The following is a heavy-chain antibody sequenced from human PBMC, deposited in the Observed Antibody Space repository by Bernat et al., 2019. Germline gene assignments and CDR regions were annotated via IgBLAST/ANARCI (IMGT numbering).Heavy chain of an antibody. D-gene: IGHD1-14*01. CDR1: EYSFTSYW. J-gene: IGHJ5*02. CDR2: IDPSDSYT. V-gene: IGHV5-10-1*01. Sequence: EVQLVQSGAEVKKPGESLRISCKGSEYSFTSYWISWVRQMPGKGLEWMGRIDPSDSYTKYSPSFQGHVTISAAKSISTAYLQWSSLKASDTAMYYCVRRKSNWFDPWGQGTLVTVSS. CDR3: VRRKSNWFDP.